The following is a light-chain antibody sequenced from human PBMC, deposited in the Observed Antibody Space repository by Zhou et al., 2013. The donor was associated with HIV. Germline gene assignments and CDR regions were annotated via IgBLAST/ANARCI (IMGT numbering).Light chain of an antibody. V-gene: IGKV1-5*03. CDR1: QSIRSW. CDR2: EAS. Sequence: DVQMTQSPSTLSASVGDRVTITCRASQSIRSWLAWYQQKPGKAPKLLIYEASTLESGVPVRFSGSASGTEFTLTISDLQPDDFATYSCQQFHTYPYTFGPGTTVDIK. J-gene: IGKJ3*01. CDR3: QQFHTYPYT.